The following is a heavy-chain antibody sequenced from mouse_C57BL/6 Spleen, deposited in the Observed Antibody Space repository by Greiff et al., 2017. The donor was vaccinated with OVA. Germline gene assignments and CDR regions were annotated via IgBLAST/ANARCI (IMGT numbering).Heavy chain of an antibody. CDR1: GYAFSSYW. D-gene: IGHD1-1*01. CDR3: ARGLATVATGGYFDG. J-gene: IGHJ1*03. V-gene: IGHV1-80*01. Sequence: QVQLKQSGAELVKPGASVKISCKASGYAFSSYWMNWVKQRPGKGLEWIGQIYPGDGDTNYNGKFKGKATLTADNSSSTAYMQLSSLTSEDSAVYYGARGLATVATGGYFDGWGTGTTVTVSS. CDR2: IYPGDGDT.